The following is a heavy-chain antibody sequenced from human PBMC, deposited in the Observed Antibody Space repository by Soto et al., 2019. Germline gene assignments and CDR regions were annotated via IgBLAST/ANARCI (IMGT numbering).Heavy chain of an antibody. Sequence: PSETMDLTSTVSGGSISSGGYYWSWIRQHPGKGLEWIGYIYYSGSTYYNPSLKSRVTISVDTSKNQFSLKLSSVTAADTAVYYCARGSGYYDSSGYLELFDYWGQGTLVTVS. D-gene: IGHD3-22*01. V-gene: IGHV4-31*03. CDR3: ARGSGYYDSSGYLELFDY. J-gene: IGHJ4*02. CDR1: GGSISSGGYY. CDR2: IYYSGST.